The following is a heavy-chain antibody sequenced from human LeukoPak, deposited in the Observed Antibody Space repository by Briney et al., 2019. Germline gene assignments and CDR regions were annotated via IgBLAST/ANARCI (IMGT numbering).Heavy chain of an antibody. Sequence: ASVKVSCKASGGTFSSYAISWVRQAPGQGLEWMGGIIPIFGTANYAQKFQGRVTITADKSTSTAYMELSSLRSEDTAVYYCARDLAAAGTPFDYWGQGTLVTVSS. CDR3: ARDLAAAGTPFDY. J-gene: IGHJ4*02. CDR1: GGTFSSYA. CDR2: IIPIFGTA. V-gene: IGHV1-69*06. D-gene: IGHD6-13*01.